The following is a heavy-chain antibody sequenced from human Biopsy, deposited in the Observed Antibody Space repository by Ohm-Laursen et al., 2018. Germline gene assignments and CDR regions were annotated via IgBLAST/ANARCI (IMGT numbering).Heavy chain of an antibody. Sequence: GTPGPSSSAPCFHRSTTYMRWGRQAPGEGLEWVSIIYLDGNTYYTDSVKGRFTISRDNSKNALYLQMNSLRPADTAKYYCVRGRAYWGQGTLVTVSS. CDR1: CFHRSTTY. CDR2: IYLDGNT. CDR3: VRGRAY. J-gene: IGHJ4*02. V-gene: IGHV3-53*01.